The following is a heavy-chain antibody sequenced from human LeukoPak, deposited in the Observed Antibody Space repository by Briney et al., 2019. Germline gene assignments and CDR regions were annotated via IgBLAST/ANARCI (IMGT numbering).Heavy chain of an antibody. D-gene: IGHD3-16*02. CDR2: INPNSGGT. Sequence: ASVEVSCKASGYTFTGYYMHWVRQAPGQGLEWMGWINPNSGGTNYAQKFQGRVTMTRDTSISTAYMELSRLRSDDTAVYYCAXXXXFDYVWGSYRYYDYWGQGTLVTVSS. J-gene: IGHJ4*02. CDR1: GYTFTGYY. CDR3: AXXXXFDYVWGSYRYYDY. V-gene: IGHV1-2*02.